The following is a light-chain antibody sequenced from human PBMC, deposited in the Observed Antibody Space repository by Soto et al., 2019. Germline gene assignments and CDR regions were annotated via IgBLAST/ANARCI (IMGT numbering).Light chain of an antibody. V-gene: IGKV3-20*01. Sequence: EIVLTQSPDTQSLSPGERATISCRASQSIANNYVAWYQQKPGQAPRLLIYDASSRATGVPDRFTGSGSGADFALTISRLEPEDFAVYYCQQCAYSPRTFGQGTKVEVK. CDR3: QQCAYSPRT. J-gene: IGKJ1*01. CDR2: DAS. CDR1: QSIANNY.